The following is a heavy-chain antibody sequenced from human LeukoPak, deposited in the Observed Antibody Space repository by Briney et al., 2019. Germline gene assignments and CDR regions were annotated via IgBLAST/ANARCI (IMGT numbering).Heavy chain of an antibody. CDR1: GFTFSSYA. CDR2: LSGTSSSI. Sequence: PGGSLRLSCAASGFTFSSYAMSWVRQAPGQGLEWVSTLSGTSSSIYYADSVRGRFTISRDNSKNTLSLQMNSLRAEDTAVYYCAKDRGYSGYDFHCWGQGILVTVSS. D-gene: IGHD5-12*01. J-gene: IGHJ4*02. CDR3: AKDRGYSGYDFHC. V-gene: IGHV3-23*01.